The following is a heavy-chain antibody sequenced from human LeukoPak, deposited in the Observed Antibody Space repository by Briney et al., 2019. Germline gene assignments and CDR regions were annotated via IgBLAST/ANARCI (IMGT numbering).Heavy chain of an antibody. CDR2: ISYDGSNK. CDR3: AKDNTYYCDSSGYYDY. V-gene: IGHV3-30*04. D-gene: IGHD3-22*01. CDR1: GFTYSSYP. J-gene: IGHJ4*02. Sequence: PLRLSCAASGFTYSSYPMHWLPPAPGKALEGGAIISYDGSNKYYADSVKGRFTISRDNSKNTLYLQMNSLRAEDTAVYYCAKDNTYYCDSSGYYDYWGQGTLVTVSS.